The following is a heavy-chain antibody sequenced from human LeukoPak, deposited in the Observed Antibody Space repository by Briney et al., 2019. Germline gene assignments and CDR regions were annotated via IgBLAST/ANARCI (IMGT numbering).Heavy chain of an antibody. V-gene: IGHV6-1*01. CDR2: TYYRSKWNK. D-gene: IGHD3-10*01. CDR1: GDSVSSNSAA. CDR3: ARAGLRGFDY. J-gene: IGHJ4*02. Sequence: SQTLSLTCAISGDSVSSNSAAWTWIRQSPLRGLEWLGRTYYRSKWNKDYAVSVRSRITINPDTSKNQVSLQLNSVTPEDTALYYCARAGLRGFDYWGQGTLVTVSS.